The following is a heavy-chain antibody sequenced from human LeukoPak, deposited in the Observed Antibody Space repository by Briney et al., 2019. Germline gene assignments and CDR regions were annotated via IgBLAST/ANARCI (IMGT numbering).Heavy chain of an antibody. Sequence: SETLSLTCTVSGGSISSSSYYWGWLRQPPGKGLEWIGSIYYSGSIYYNPSLKSRVTISVDTSKNQFSLKLSSVTAADTAVYYCARDATTYCGGDCYQDYWGQGTLVTVSS. D-gene: IGHD2-21*02. V-gene: IGHV4-39*07. J-gene: IGHJ4*02. CDR1: GGSISSSSYY. CDR2: IYYSGSI. CDR3: ARDATTYCGGDCYQDY.